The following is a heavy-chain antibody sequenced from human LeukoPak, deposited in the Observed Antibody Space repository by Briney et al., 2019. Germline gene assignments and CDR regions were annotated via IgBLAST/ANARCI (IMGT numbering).Heavy chain of an antibody. V-gene: IGHV4-39*01. CDR2: IYYSGST. Sequence: SETLSLTCTVSGGSMSNSPYYWGWIRQPPGKGLEWIGSIYYSGSTFYNPSLNSRVTISVDTSRNQFSLRLSSVTAADTAMYYCARHQKQWLVDYWGQGTLVTVSS. CDR3: ARHQKQWLVDY. CDR1: GGSMSNSPYY. D-gene: IGHD6-19*01. J-gene: IGHJ4*02.